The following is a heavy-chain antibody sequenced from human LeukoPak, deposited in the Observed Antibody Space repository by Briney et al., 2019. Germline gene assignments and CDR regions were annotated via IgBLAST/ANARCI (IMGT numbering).Heavy chain of an antibody. CDR3: ARVDPGYSSGWFLGHGMDV. CDR1: GFTFSSYG. V-gene: IGHV3-30*03. J-gene: IGHJ6*02. D-gene: IGHD6-19*01. Sequence: GRSLRLSCAASGFTFSSYGMHWVRQAPGKGLEWVAVISYDGSNKYYADSVKGRFTISRDNSQNTLYLQMNSLRAEDTAVYYCARVDPGYSSGWFLGHGMDVWGQGTTVTVSS. CDR2: ISYDGSNK.